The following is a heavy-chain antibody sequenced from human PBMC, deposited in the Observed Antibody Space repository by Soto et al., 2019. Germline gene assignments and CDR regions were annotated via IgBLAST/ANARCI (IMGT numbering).Heavy chain of an antibody. V-gene: IGHV2-5*01. J-gene: IGHJ4*02. CDR2: IYWNDEK. CDR1: GFSLITSEVS. Sequence: QITSKESGATLVKPTQTLTLTCSFSGFSLITSEVSVGWIRQSPGKALEWLTLIYWNDEKRYSPSLQSRLTLTKDTSTNQLVLTMTIMDPEDTATYYCARRAPDIDNWGQGILVMVSS. CDR3: ARRAPDIDN.